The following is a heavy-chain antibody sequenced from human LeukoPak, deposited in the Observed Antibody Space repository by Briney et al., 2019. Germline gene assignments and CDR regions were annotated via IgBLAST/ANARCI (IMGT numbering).Heavy chain of an antibody. CDR3: AKDRRPFGELLSLLFDY. CDR1: GFTFSNYA. V-gene: IGHV3-23*01. J-gene: IGHJ4*02. CDR2: ISGSGGST. D-gene: IGHD3-10*01. Sequence: GGSLRLSCAASGFTFSNYAMSWVRQAPGKGLEWVSAISGSGGSTYYADSVKGRFTISRDNSKNTLYLQMNSLRAEDTAVYYCAKDRRPFGELLSLLFDYWGQGTLVTVSS.